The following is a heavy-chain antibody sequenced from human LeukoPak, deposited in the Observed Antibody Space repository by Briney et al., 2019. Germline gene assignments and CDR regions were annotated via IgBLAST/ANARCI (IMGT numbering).Heavy chain of an antibody. V-gene: IGHV4-59*08. CDR3: ARHGYSSSAAEFDP. D-gene: IGHD6-13*01. CDR2: IYYSGST. J-gene: IGHJ5*02. Sequence: SETLSLTCTVSGGSISSYYWSWIRQPPGKGLEWIGYIYYSGSTNYNPSLKSRVTISVDTSKNQFSLKLSSVTAADTAVYYCARHGYSSSAAEFDPWGQGTLVTVSS. CDR1: GGSISSYY.